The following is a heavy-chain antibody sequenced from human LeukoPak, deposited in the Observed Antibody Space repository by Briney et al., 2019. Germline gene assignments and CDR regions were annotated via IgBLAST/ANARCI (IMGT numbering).Heavy chain of an antibody. CDR3: ARRRAEGGSNGHYNWFDP. V-gene: IGHV4-59*08. Sequence: PSETLSLTCTVSGDSINAYYWGWLRQPPGMGLEWIGYIYFSGTTKYNPSLESRVTISVDTSKNQFSLKLSSVTAADTAVYYCARRRAEGGSNGHYNWFDPWGQGILVTVSS. J-gene: IGHJ5*02. CDR2: IYFSGTT. CDR1: GDSINAYY. D-gene: IGHD6-13*01.